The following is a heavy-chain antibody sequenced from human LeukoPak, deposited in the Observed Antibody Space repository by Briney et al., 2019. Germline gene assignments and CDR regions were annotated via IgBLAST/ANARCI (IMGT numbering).Heavy chain of an antibody. Sequence: SVKVSCKASGGTFSSYAISWVRQAPGQGLEWMGRIIPILGIANYVQKFQGGVTITADKSTSTAYMELSSLRSEDTAVYYCARYGYSYGFYYYYGMDVWGQGTTVTVS. D-gene: IGHD5-18*01. CDR1: GGTFSSYA. V-gene: IGHV1-69*04. J-gene: IGHJ6*02. CDR2: IIPILGIA. CDR3: ARYGYSYGFYYYYGMDV.